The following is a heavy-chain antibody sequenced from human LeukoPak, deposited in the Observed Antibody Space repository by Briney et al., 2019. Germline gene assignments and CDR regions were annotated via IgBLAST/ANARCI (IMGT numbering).Heavy chain of an antibody. CDR1: EFTFSDYS. J-gene: IGHJ4*02. D-gene: IGHD2-2*01. CDR3: ARRVVPAYYFDY. Sequence: PGGSLRLSCAASEFTFSDYSMNWVRQAPGKGLEWVSSISSSSSYIYYADSVKGRFTISRDNAKNSLYLQMNSLRAEDTAVYYCARRVVPAYYFDYWGQGTLVTVSS. V-gene: IGHV3-21*01. CDR2: ISSSSSYI.